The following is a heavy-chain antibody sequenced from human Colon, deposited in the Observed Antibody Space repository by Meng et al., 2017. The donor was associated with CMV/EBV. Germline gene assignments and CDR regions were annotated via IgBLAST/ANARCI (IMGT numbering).Heavy chain of an antibody. D-gene: IGHD3-3*01. CDR2: IKPDGSEK. CDR3: ARVEDFRSGHYGMDV. CDR1: GFIFSSYW. J-gene: IGHJ6*02. V-gene: IGHV3-7*01. Sequence: GESLKISCTASGFIFSSYWMSWVRQAPGKGLEWVANIKPDGSEKYYVDSLKGRFTISRDSAKNSLYLQMNGLRAEDTAVYYCARVEDFRSGHYGMDVWGQGTAVTVSS.